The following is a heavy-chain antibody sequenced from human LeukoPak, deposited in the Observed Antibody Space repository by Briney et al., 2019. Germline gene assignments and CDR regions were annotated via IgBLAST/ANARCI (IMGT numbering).Heavy chain of an antibody. D-gene: IGHD6-19*01. V-gene: IGHV3-30*18. CDR3: AKDSKLGYSSGWYPDY. CDR1: GFTFSSYG. Sequence: GSLRLSCAASGFTFSSYGMHWVRQAPGKGLEWVAVISYDRSNKYYADSVKGRFTISRDNSKNTLYLQMNSLRAEDTAVYYCAKDSKLGYSSGWYPDYWGQGTLVTVSS. J-gene: IGHJ4*02. CDR2: ISYDRSNK.